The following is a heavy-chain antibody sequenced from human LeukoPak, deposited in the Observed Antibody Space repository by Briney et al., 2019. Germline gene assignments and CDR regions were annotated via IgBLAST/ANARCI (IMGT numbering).Heavy chain of an antibody. CDR2: ISSSGSTI. CDR1: GFTFSSYE. D-gene: IGHD3-10*02. V-gene: IGHV3-48*03. CDR3: AELGITMIGGV. J-gene: IGHJ6*04. Sequence: GGSLRLSCAASGFTFSSYEMIWVRQAPGKGLEWVSYISSSGSTIYYADSVKGRFTISRDNAKNSLYLQMNSRKAEDTAVYYCAELGITMIGGVWGKGTTVTVSS.